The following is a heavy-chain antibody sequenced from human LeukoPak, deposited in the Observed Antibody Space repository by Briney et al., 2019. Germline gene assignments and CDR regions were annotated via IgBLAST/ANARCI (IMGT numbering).Heavy chain of an antibody. CDR1: GYTFTNYG. D-gene: IGHD4-23*01. CDR2: IIPIFGTA. Sequence: ASVKVSCKASGYTFTNYGVHWVRQAPGQGLEWMGGIIPIFGTANYAQKFQGRVTITTDESTSTAYMELSSLRSEDTAVYYCARDREVYGGNHDAFDIWGQGTMVTVSS. J-gene: IGHJ3*02. V-gene: IGHV1-69*05. CDR3: ARDREVYGGNHDAFDI.